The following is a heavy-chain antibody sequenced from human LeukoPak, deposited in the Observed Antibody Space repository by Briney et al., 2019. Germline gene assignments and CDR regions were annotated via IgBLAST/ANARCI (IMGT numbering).Heavy chain of an antibody. CDR2: MNPNSGNT. CDR3: ARERTTSNWFDP. D-gene: IGHD1-7*01. J-gene: IGHJ5*02. Sequence: ASVTVSCKASGYTFTSYDINWVRQATGQGLEWMGWMNPNSGNTGYAQKFQGRVTMTRNTSISTAYMELSSLRSEDTAVYYCARERTTSNWFDPWGQGTLVTVSS. V-gene: IGHV1-8*01. CDR1: GYTFTSYD.